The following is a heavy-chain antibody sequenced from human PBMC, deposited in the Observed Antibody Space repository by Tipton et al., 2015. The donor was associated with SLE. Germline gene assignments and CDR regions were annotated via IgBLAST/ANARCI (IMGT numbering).Heavy chain of an antibody. Sequence: GLVKPSETLSLTCGVSAYSISSAYFWGWIRQPPGKGLEWIGSIHHTGSTYYNASLKSRVTMSVDTSKNQFSLKLSSVTAADTAVYYCARNHYHISTGYSDAFDIWGQGTMVTVSS. J-gene: IGHJ3*02. D-gene: IGHD3-9*01. CDR2: IHHTGST. CDR3: ARNHYHISTGYSDAFDI. V-gene: IGHV4-38-2*01. CDR1: AYSISSAYF.